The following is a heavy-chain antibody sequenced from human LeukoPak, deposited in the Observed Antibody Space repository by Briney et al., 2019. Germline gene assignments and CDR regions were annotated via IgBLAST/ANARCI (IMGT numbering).Heavy chain of an antibody. CDR3: ARDRMTTLHWFDS. CDR2: ISGIDSTI. D-gene: IGHD4-17*01. Sequence: GGSLRLSCAASGFTFSTYNMNWVRQAPGKGLEWVSYISGIDSTIYYADSVKGRFTISRDNAKNSLYLQMNSLRDEDTAVYYCARDRMTTLHWFDSWGQGTLVTVSS. V-gene: IGHV3-48*02. CDR1: GFTFSTYN. J-gene: IGHJ5*01.